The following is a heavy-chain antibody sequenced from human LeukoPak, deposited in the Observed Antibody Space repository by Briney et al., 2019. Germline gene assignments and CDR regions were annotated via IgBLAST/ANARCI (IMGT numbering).Heavy chain of an antibody. CDR3: ARAGRVVTAIQFDY. J-gene: IGHJ4*02. V-gene: IGHV4-39*07. CDR2: IYYSGST. CDR1: GGSISSSSYY. D-gene: IGHD2-21*02. Sequence: SETLSLTCTVSGGSISSSSYYWGWVRQPPGKGLEWVGSIYYSGSTYYNPSLKSRVTISVATSKNQFSLKLSSVTAADTAVYYCARAGRVVTAIQFDYWGQGTLVTVSS.